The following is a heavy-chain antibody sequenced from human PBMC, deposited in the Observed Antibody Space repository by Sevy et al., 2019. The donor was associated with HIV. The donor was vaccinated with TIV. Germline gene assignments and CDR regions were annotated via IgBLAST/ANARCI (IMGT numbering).Heavy chain of an antibody. CDR2: IWYDGSNK. CDR1: GFTYNGYG. CDR3: ARESIAVAGIGYYFHY. V-gene: IGHV3-33*01. Sequence: GGSLRLCCAAFGFTYNGYGMHWVRQAPGKGLERVAVIWYDGSNKEYADSVKGRFTISRDNSKNTLYLQMNNLRAEDMAVYYCARESIAVAGIGYYFHYRGQGTLVTVSS. J-gene: IGHJ4*02. D-gene: IGHD6-19*01.